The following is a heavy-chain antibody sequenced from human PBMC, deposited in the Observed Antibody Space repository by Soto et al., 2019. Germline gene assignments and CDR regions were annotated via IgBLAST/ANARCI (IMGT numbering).Heavy chain of an antibody. J-gene: IGHJ4*02. CDR1: GGSFSGYY. V-gene: IGHV4-34*01. CDR2: INHSGST. Sequence: PSETLSLTCAVYGGSFSGYYWSWIRQPPGKGLEWIGEINHSGSTNYNPSLKSRVTISVDTSKNQFSLKLSSVTAADTAVYYCARSFPRYCSGGSCYSYWGQGTLVTSPQ. CDR3: ARSFPRYCSGGSCYSY. D-gene: IGHD2-15*01.